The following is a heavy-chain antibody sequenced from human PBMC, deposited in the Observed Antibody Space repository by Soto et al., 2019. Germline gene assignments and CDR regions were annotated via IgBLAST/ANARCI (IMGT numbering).Heavy chain of an antibody. Sequence: PGGSLRLSCAASGFTFSSYSMNWVRQAPGKWLEWVSYISSSSSTIYYADSVKGRFTISRDNAKNSLYLQMNSLRAEDTAVYYCARDSGYSYGPLDYWGQGTLVTVSS. D-gene: IGHD5-18*01. CDR1: GFTFSSYS. J-gene: IGHJ4*02. CDR2: ISSSSSTI. V-gene: IGHV3-48*01. CDR3: ARDSGYSYGPLDY.